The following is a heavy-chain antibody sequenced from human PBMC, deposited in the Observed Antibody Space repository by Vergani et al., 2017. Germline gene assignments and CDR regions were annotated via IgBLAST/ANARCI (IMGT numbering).Heavy chain of an antibody. CDR2: ISWDGGST. CDR1: GFTFDDYA. J-gene: IGHJ6*03. D-gene: IGHD4-23*01. Sequence: EVQLVESGGVVVQPGGSLRLSCAASGFTFDDYAMHWVRQAPGKGLEWVSLISWDGGSTYYAESVKGRFTIARDNSKNSLYLQMNSLRAEDTALYYCAKDGRTPDYYYYYMDVWGKGTTVTVSS. V-gene: IGHV3-43D*04. CDR3: AKDGRTPDYYYYYMDV.